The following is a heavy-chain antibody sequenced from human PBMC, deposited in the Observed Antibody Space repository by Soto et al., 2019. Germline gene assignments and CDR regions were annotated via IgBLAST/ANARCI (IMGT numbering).Heavy chain of an antibody. CDR2: IDPSDSYI. D-gene: IGHD5-18*01. Sequence: PGESLKISCEASGYSFPTYWISWVRQMPGKGLEWMGRIDPSDSYINYSPSFQGQVTISADKSTSTAYLQWSSLKASDTAMYYCATGGYSYGYAYYYGMDVWGQGTTVTVSS. CDR1: GYSFPTYW. V-gene: IGHV5-10-1*04. J-gene: IGHJ6*02. CDR3: ATGGYSYGYAYYYGMDV.